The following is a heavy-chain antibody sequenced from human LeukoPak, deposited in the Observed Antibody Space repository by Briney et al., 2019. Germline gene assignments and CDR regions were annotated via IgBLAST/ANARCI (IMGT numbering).Heavy chain of an antibody. Sequence: GGSLRLSCAASGFTFSSHAMSWVRQAPGKGLEWVSAISGSGGSTYYADSVKGRFTISRDNSKNTLYLQMNSLRAEDTAVYYCAKCIVGATAPFDYWGQGTLVTVSS. CDR2: ISGSGGST. J-gene: IGHJ4*02. CDR1: GFTFSSHA. V-gene: IGHV3-23*01. D-gene: IGHD1-26*01. CDR3: AKCIVGATAPFDY.